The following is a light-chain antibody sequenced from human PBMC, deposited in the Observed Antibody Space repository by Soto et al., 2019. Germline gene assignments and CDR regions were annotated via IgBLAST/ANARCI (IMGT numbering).Light chain of an antibody. V-gene: IGKV3-20*01. J-gene: IGKJ5*01. CDR1: QSVSSSY. Sequence: EIVLTQSPGTLSLSPLEIATLSCMASQSVSSSYLAWYQQKPGQAPRLLIYGASSRATGIPDRFSGSGSGTDFTLTISRLEPQDFAVYYCQQYGSSPSTFGQGTRLENK. CDR3: QQYGSSPST. CDR2: GAS.